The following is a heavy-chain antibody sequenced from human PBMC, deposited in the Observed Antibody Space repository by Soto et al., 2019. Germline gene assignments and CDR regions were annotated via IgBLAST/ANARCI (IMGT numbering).Heavy chain of an antibody. CDR1: GFTFSNYD. CDR2: IGTAGDT. CDR3: TRGAQGFGY. J-gene: IGHJ4*02. V-gene: IGHV3-13*04. Sequence: EVQLVESGGGLVQPGGSLRLSCAASGFTFSNYDMHWVRQAAGKGLEWVSGIGTAGDTYYSGSVKGRFTMSRENAKNSVYLQMNSLSAGDTAVYYCTRGAQGFGYWGQGTLVTVSS.